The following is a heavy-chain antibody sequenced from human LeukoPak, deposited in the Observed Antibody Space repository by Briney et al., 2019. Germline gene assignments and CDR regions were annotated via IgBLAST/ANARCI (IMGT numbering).Heavy chain of an antibody. V-gene: IGHV4-61*02. CDR2: IYTSGST. J-gene: IGHJ3*02. D-gene: IGHD3/OR15-3a*01. Sequence: PSETLSLTCTVSGGSISSNKYYWSWIRQPAGKGLEWIGRIYTSGSTNYNPSLKSQVTISVDTSKNQFSLKLRSVTAADTAVYYCARGDFGATGAFDIWGQGTMVTVSS. CDR1: GGSISSNKYY. CDR3: ARGDFGATGAFDI.